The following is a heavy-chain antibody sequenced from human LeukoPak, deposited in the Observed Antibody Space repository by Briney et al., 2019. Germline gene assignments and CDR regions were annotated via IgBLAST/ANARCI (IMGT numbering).Heavy chain of an antibody. CDR3: AKDCSPPGASLCYFDY. V-gene: IGHV3-23*01. D-gene: IGHD3-10*02. CDR1: GFTFSGYA. CDR2: IGGSDGST. J-gene: IGHJ4*02. Sequence: GGSLRLSCAASGFTFSGYAMSWVRQAPGKGLEWVSTIGGSDGSTYYANSVKGRFTISRDNSKHTLYLQMNSLRAEDTAVYYCAKDCSPPGASLCYFDYWGQGSLVTVSS.